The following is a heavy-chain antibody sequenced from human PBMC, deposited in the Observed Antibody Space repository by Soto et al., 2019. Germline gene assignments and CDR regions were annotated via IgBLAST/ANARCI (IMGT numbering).Heavy chain of an antibody. Sequence: DVQLLESGGGLVQPGGSLTLSCAASRFTFSDFAMSWVRQAPGKGLEWVSSLGGGETDTYYADSVKGRFTISRDNSKNTLYLQMDSLRDEDTAIYYCAKDAVSYNGKWDWFDSWGRGTLVTVSS. J-gene: IGHJ5*01. CDR2: LGGGETDT. D-gene: IGHD1-26*01. CDR1: RFTFSDFA. CDR3: AKDAVSYNGKWDWFDS. V-gene: IGHV3-23*01.